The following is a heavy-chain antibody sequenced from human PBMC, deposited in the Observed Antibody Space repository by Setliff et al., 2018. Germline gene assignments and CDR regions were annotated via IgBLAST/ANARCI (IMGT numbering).Heavy chain of an antibody. CDR3: AAERHGYFYLY. V-gene: IGHV4-34*10. J-gene: IGHJ4*02. Sequence: SETLSLTCAVYGGSFSTYYWIWIRQPPGKGLEWIGEINHSGSTNYNPSLKSRVTITRDMSTSTAYMELSSLRSEDTAVYYCAAERHGYFYLYWGQGTLVTVSS. CDR2: INHSGST. CDR1: GGSFSTYY. D-gene: IGHD5-18*01.